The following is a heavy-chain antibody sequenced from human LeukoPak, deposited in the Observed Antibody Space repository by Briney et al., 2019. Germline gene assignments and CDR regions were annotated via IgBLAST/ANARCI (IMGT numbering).Heavy chain of an antibody. CDR1: GGSISSYY. CDR2: IYYSGST. J-gene: IGHJ6*03. V-gene: IGHV4-59*01. D-gene: IGHD1-7*01. CDR3: ARVPTPYITGTTSPLYYYYMDV. Sequence: SETLSLTCTVSGGSISSYYWSWIRQPPGKGLEWIGYIYYSGSTSYNPSLKSRVTISVDTSKNQFSLKLGSVTAADTAMYYCARVPTPYITGTTSPLYYYYMDVWGKGTTVTVSS.